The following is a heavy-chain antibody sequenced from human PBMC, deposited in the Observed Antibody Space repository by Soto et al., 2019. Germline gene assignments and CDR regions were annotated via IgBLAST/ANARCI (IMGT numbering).Heavy chain of an antibody. Sequence: SETLSLTCAVYGGSFSGYYWSWIRQPPGKGLEWIGEINHSGSTNYNPSLKSRVTISVDTSKNQFSLKLSSVTAADTAVYYCARAQSGYCTNGVCQNWFDPWGQGTLVTVS. D-gene: IGHD2-8*01. CDR2: INHSGST. V-gene: IGHV4-34*01. J-gene: IGHJ5*02. CDR3: ARAQSGYCTNGVCQNWFDP. CDR1: GGSFSGYY.